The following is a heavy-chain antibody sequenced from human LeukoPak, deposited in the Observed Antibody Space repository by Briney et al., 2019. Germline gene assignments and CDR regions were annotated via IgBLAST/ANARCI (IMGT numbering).Heavy chain of an antibody. CDR3: ARDAGVGATHFDY. J-gene: IGHJ4*02. V-gene: IGHV4-39*07. Sequence: PSETLSLTCTVSGGSISSSSYYWGWIRQPPGKGLEWIGEIYHSGSANYNPPLKSRVTISVDKSKNQFSLKLSSVTAADTAVYYCARDAGVGATHFDYWGQGTLVTVSS. CDR2: IYHSGSA. CDR1: GGSISSSSYY. D-gene: IGHD1-26*01.